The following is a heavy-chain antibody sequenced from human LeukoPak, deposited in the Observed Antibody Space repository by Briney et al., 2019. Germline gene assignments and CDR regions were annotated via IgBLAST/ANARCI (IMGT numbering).Heavy chain of an antibody. J-gene: IGHJ4*02. CDR3: ALGGLAVTGPPEMDY. V-gene: IGHV3-23*01. CDR1: GFTFSSYA. D-gene: IGHD6-19*01. CDR2: ISGSGGST. Sequence: GGSLRLSCAASGFTFSSYAMSWVRQAPGKGLEWVSAISGSGGSTYYADSVKGRFTISRDNSKNTLYLQMNSLRAEDTAVYYCALGGLAVTGPPEMDYWGQGTLVTVSS.